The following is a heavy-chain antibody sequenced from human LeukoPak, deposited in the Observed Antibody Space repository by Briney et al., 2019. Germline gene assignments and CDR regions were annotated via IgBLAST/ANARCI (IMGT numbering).Heavy chain of an antibody. CDR3: ARDGRGYDILTGYRAYYYYGMDV. Sequence: GGSLRLSCAASGFTFSSNYMSWVRQAPGKGLEWVSVIYSGGSTYYSDFVKGRFTISRDNSKNTLYLQMNSLRAEDTAVYYCARDGRGYDILTGYRAYYYYGMDVWGQGTTVTVSS. V-gene: IGHV3-66*01. CDR1: GFTFSSNY. D-gene: IGHD3-9*01. CDR2: IYSGGST. J-gene: IGHJ6*02.